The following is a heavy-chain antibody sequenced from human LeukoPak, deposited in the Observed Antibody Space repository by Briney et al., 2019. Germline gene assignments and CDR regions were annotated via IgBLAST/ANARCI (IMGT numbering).Heavy chain of an antibody. V-gene: IGHV3-23*01. Sequence: GSLRLSCAASGLTFNTYAMNWVRPAPGKGLEWGSAISGSGVSTYYVDSVKGRFTISRDNSKNTLYLQMNSLRAEDTAVYYCAKGPPYRSSSRPDYWGQGTLVTVSS. CDR1: GLTFNTYA. D-gene: IGHD6-13*01. CDR3: AKGPPYRSSSRPDY. J-gene: IGHJ4*02. CDR2: ISGSGVST.